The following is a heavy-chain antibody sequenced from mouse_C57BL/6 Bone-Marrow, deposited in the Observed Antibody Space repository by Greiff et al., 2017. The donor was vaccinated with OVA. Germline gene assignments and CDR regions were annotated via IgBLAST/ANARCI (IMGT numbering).Heavy chain of an antibody. Sequence: VKLMESGPGLVQPSQSLSITCTVSGFSFTSYGVHWVRQSPGKGLEWLGVIWRGGSTDYNAAFMSRLSITKDNSKSQVFFKMNSLQADDTAIYYCANAVTTVPYWYFDVWGTGTTVTVSS. CDR3: ANAVTTVPYWYFDV. CDR1: GFSFTSYG. J-gene: IGHJ1*03. CDR2: IWRGGST. V-gene: IGHV2-5*01. D-gene: IGHD1-1*01.